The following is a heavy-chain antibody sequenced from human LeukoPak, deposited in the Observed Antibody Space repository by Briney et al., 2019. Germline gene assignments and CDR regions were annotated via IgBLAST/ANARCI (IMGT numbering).Heavy chain of an antibody. CDR3: ARDRAYSTYDY. Sequence: GGSLRLSCAASGFTFSDSYMSWIRQAPGKGLEWVADIKEDGSVKNYVEYVRGRFTISRDNAKNSLHLQMSSLRVEDTAVYYCARDRAYSTYDYWGQGTLVRVSS. V-gene: IGHV3-7*01. CDR2: IKEDGSVK. D-gene: IGHD2/OR15-2a*01. J-gene: IGHJ4*02. CDR1: GFTFSDSY.